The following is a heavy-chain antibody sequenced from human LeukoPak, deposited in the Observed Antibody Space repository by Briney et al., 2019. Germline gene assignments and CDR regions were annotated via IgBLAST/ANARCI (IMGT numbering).Heavy chain of an antibody. J-gene: IGHJ4*02. D-gene: IGHD3-22*01. V-gene: IGHV3-74*01. CDR2: INSGGSGT. CDR3: ARGAYYYED. Sequence: PGGSLRLSCAASGFNFASNWMHWVRQTPGKGLVWVSRINSGGSGTSYADSVEGRFTISRDNAKNTLYLQMNSLRAEDTAVYYCARGAYYYEDWGQGTLVTVSS. CDR1: GFNFASNW.